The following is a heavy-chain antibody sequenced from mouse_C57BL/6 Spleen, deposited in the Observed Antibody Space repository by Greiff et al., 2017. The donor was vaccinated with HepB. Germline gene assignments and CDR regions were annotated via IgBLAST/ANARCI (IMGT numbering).Heavy chain of an antibody. V-gene: IGHV1-82*01. Sequence: QVQLQQSGPELVKPGASVKISCKASGYAFSSSWMNWVKQRPGKGLEWIGRIYPGDGDTNYNGKFKGKATLTADKSSSTAYMQLSSLTSEDSAVYFCARSVLRKYFDFWGTGTTVTVSS. CDR3: ARSVLRKYFDF. CDR1: GYAFSSSW. D-gene: IGHD1-2*01. CDR2: IYPGDGDT. J-gene: IGHJ1*03.